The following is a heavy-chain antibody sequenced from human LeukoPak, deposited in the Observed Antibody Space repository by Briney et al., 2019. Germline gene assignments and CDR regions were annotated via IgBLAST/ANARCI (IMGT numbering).Heavy chain of an antibody. Sequence: SETLSLTCTVSGGSISSSSYYWGWIRQPPGKGLEWIGSIYYSGSTYYNPSLKSRVTISVDTSKNQFSLKLSSVTAADTAVYYCARVSMTADDYWGQGTLITVSS. V-gene: IGHV4-39*07. CDR2: IYYSGST. J-gene: IGHJ4*02. CDR3: ARVSMTADDY. D-gene: IGHD2/OR15-2a*01. CDR1: GGSISSSSYY.